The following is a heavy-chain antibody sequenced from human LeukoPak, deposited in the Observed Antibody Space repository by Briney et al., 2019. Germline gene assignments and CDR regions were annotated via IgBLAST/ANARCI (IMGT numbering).Heavy chain of an antibody. Sequence: GGSLRLSCAASGSTFSSYAMSWVRQAPGKGLEWVSAISGSGGSTYYADSVRGRFTISRDNSKNTLYLQMNSLRAEDTAVYYCAKTLLGGYSSSWYNLGYWGQGTLVTVSS. D-gene: IGHD6-13*01. CDR1: GSTFSSYA. J-gene: IGHJ4*02. CDR2: ISGSGGST. CDR3: AKTLLGGYSSSWYNLGY. V-gene: IGHV3-23*01.